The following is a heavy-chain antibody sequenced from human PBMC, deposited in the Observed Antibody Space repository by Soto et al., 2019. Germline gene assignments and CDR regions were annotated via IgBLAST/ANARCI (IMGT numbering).Heavy chain of an antibody. CDR3: ARASYGDSPLDY. V-gene: IGHV1-69*02. CDR2: IIPFLGIT. Sequence: QVHLVQSGAEVKKPGSSVKVSCKASGGTFSSYTISWVRQAPGQGLEWMGRIIPFLGITNYAQKFQGRVTITADKSTSTAYMELSSLRSEDTAVYYCARASYGDSPLDYWGQGTLVTVSS. CDR1: GGTFSSYT. J-gene: IGHJ4*02. D-gene: IGHD4-17*01.